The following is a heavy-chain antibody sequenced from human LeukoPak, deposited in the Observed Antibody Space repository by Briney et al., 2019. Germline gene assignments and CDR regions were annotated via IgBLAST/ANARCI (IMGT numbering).Heavy chain of an antibody. CDR1: GFTVSSNY. CDR2: IYSCGST. V-gene: IGHV3-66*01. D-gene: IGHD2-2*02. Sequence: PGGSLRLSCAASGFTVSSNYMSWVRQAPGKGLEWVSVIYSCGSTYYADSVKGRFIISRDNSKNTLYLQMNSLRAEDTAVYYCARGGSSSTSCYTGVSPDAFDIWGQGTMVTVSS. J-gene: IGHJ3*02. CDR3: ARGGSSSTSCYTGVSPDAFDI.